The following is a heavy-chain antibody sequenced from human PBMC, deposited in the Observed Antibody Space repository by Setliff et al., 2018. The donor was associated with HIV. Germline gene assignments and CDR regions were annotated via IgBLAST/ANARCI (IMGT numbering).Heavy chain of an antibody. V-gene: IGHV3-21*01. CDR1: GFTFSSYS. CDR3: ARGYYYDTSAPGFDY. CDR2: ISTSSSYI. Sequence: GGSLRLSCAASGFTFSSYSMNWVRQAPGKGLEWVSSISTSSSYIYYADSVKGRFTISRDNAKNSLYLRMNSLRVEDTAVYYCARGYYYDTSAPGFDYWGQGTLVTVSS. J-gene: IGHJ4*02. D-gene: IGHD3-22*01.